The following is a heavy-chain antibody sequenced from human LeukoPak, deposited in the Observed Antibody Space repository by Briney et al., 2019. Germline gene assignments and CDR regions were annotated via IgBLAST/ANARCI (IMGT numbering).Heavy chain of an antibody. CDR2: VNPNSGGT. Sequence: ASVKVSCKASGYTFTAYYIHWVRQAPGQGLEWMGWVNPNSGGTNYTQKFQGRVTMTRDTSITTAYMDLSRLTSDDTAVYYCARGLYHYYFDYWGQGTLVTVSS. D-gene: IGHD1-14*01. V-gene: IGHV1-2*02. CDR1: GYTFTAYY. CDR3: ARGLYHYYFDY. J-gene: IGHJ4*02.